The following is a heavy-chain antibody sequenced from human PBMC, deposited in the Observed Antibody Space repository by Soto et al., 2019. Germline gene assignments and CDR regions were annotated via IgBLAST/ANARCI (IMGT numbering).Heavy chain of an antibody. J-gene: IGHJ4*02. D-gene: IGHD6-19*01. CDR3: ARSVAGTELFDY. V-gene: IGHV1-3*01. CDR1: GYTFTSYA. Sequence: QVPLVQSGAEVKKPGASVKVSCKASGYTFTSYAMHWVRQAPGQRLEWMGWINAGNGNTKYSQKFQGRVTITRDTSASTAYMELSSLRSEDTAVYYCARSVAGTELFDYWGQGTLVTVSS. CDR2: INAGNGNT.